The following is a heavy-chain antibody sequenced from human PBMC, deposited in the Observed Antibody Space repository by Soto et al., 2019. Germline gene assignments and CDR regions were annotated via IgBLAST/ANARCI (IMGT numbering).Heavy chain of an antibody. CDR3: ARDLLVDDSSGYPFQH. V-gene: IGHV3-30-3*01. Sequence: GGSLRLSCAASGFTFSSYAMHWVRQAPGKGLEWVAVISYDGSNKYYADSVKGRFTISRDNSKNTLYLQMNSLRAEDTAVYYCARDLLVDDSSGYPFQHWGQGT. D-gene: IGHD3-22*01. CDR2: ISYDGSNK. CDR1: GFTFSSYA. J-gene: IGHJ1*01.